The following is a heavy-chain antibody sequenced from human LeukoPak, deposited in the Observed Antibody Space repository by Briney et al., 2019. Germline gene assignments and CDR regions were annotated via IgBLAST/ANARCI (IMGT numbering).Heavy chain of an antibody. CDR3: ARVDFDWLSFDY. V-gene: IGHV4-59*01. CDR1: GGSISSYY. J-gene: IGHJ4*02. D-gene: IGHD3-9*01. Sequence: SETLSLTCTVSGGSISSYYWSWIRQPPGKGLEWIGYIYYSGSTNYNPSLKSRVTISVDTSKNQFSLKLSSVTAADTAVYYCARVDFDWLSFDYWGQGPLVTVSS. CDR2: IYYSGST.